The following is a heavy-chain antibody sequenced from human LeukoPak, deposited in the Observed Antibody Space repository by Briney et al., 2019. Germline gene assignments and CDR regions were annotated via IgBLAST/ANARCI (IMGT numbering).Heavy chain of an antibody. Sequence: SVKVSCKASGGTFSSYAISWVRQAPGQGLEWMGGIIPIFGTANHAQKFQGRVTITADESTSTAYMELSSLRSEDTAVYYCARGALRIAAVDYYYYGMDVWGKGTTVTVSS. CDR3: ARGALRIAAVDYYYYGMDV. CDR2: IIPIFGTA. V-gene: IGHV1-69*13. J-gene: IGHJ6*04. CDR1: GGTFSSYA. D-gene: IGHD6-13*01.